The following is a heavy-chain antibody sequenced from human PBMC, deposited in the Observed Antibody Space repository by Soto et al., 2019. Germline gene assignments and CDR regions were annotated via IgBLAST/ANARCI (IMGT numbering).Heavy chain of an antibody. CDR2: ISSSGSYT. D-gene: IGHD3-16*01. Sequence: PGGSLRLSCTASGFTFSDYYMTWIRQAPGKRLEWISKISSSGSYTKYADSVKGRFTISRDNAKNSLYLQMNRLRAEDTAVYYCARVWRTQDSTAWGYYFDSWGQGTPVTGSS. CDR1: GFTFSDYY. CDR3: ARVWRTQDSTAWGYYFDS. V-gene: IGHV3-11*06. J-gene: IGHJ4*02.